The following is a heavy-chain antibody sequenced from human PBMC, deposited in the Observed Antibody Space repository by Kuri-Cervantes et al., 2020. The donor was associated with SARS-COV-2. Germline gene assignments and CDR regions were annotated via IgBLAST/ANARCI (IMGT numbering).Heavy chain of an antibody. D-gene: IGHD6-25*01. V-gene: IGHV4-39*01. CDR2: IYYSGST. CDR3: ASIPAGGGNYYYYGMDV. Sequence: GSLRLSCTVSGGSISSSSYYWGWIRQPPGKGLEWIGSIYYSGSTYYNPSLKSRVTISVDTSKNQFSLKLSSVTAADTAVYYCASIPAGGGNYYYYGMDVWGQGTTVTVSS. CDR1: GGSISSSSYY. J-gene: IGHJ6*02.